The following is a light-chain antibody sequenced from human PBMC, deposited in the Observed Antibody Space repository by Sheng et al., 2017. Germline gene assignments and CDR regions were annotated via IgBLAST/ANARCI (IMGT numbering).Light chain of an antibody. V-gene: IGLV2-14*03. CDR1: STDVGVYNS. CDR3: SSYTTSSTPWV. CDR2: DVS. Sequence: QSALTHPASVSGSPGQSITISCTGTSTDVGVYNSVSWYQQHPGKAPKLMIYDVSNRPSGVSSRFSGSKSGNTASLTISGLQAEDEADYNCSSYTTSSTPWVFGTGTKVTVL. J-gene: IGLJ1*01.